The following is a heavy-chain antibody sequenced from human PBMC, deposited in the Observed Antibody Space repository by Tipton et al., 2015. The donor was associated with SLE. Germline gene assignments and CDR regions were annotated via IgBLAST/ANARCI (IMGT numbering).Heavy chain of an antibody. V-gene: IGHV4-39*01. CDR2: IYYSGST. CDR1: GGSISSSSYY. J-gene: IGHJ5*01. D-gene: IGHD1-26*01. Sequence: LRLSCTVSGGSISSSSYYWGWIRQPPGKGLEWIGNIYYSGSTYYNPSLKSRVTISVDTSKNQFSLKLSSVTAADTAVYYCARGPSSSETYYTWFDSWGQGTLVTVSS. CDR3: ARGPSSSETYYTWFDS.